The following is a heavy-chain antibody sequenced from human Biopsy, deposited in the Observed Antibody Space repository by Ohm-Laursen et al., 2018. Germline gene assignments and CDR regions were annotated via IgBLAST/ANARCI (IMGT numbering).Heavy chain of an antibody. Sequence: SLRLSCTASGFAFSSFVMTWVRQAPGKGLEWVSTITASGVSTYYADSVRGRLTISRDNSKNTLYLQINTLTLEDTAFYYCARGLSSGWYGYFDVWGRGTLVTVSS. CDR3: ARGLSSGWYGYFDV. V-gene: IGHV3-23*01. D-gene: IGHD6-19*01. CDR1: GFAFSSFV. J-gene: IGHJ2*01. CDR2: ITASGVST.